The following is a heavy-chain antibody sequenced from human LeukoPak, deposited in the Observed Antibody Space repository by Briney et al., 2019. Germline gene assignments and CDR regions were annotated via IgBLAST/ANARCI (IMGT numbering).Heavy chain of an antibody. CDR3: ARVRRGSAVDY. J-gene: IGHJ4*02. V-gene: IGHV4-59*01. CDR2: IYYSGST. D-gene: IGHD2-15*01. Sequence: SETLSLTCTVSGGSISSYYWSWIRQPPGKGLEWIGYIYYSGSTNYNPSLKSRVTISVDTSKNQFSLKLSSVTAADTAVYYCARVRRGSAVDYWGQRTLVTVSS. CDR1: GGSISSYY.